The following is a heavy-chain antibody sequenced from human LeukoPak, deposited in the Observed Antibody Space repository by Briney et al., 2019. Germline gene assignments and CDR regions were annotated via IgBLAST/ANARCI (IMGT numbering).Heavy chain of an antibody. CDR1: GGSISSSRYY. Sequence: SETLSLTCTVSGGSISSSRYYWGWIRQPPGKGLEWVGSVSYTGSTYYNPSLKSRGTISGDTSKNQFSLKLRSVTAADTAVYYCASGYHSGRFDYWGQGALVAVSP. CDR3: ASGYHSGRFDY. D-gene: IGHD6-19*01. V-gene: IGHV4-39*01. J-gene: IGHJ4*02. CDR2: VSYTGST.